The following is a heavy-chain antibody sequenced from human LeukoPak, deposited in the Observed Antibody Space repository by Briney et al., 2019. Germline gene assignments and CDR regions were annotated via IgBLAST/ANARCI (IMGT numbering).Heavy chain of an antibody. J-gene: IGHJ4*02. CDR2: INHSGST. D-gene: IGHD3-22*01. Sequence: SETLSLTCAVYGGSFSGYYWSWIRQPPGKGLEGIGEINHSGSTNYNPSLKRRVTISVDTSKNQFSLKLSSVTAADTAVYDCARGPRYYYLHWGQGTLVTVSS. V-gene: IGHV4-34*01. CDR1: GGSFSGYY. CDR3: ARGPRYYYLH.